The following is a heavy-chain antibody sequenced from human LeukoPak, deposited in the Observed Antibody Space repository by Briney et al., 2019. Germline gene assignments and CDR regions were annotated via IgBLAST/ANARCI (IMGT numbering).Heavy chain of an antibody. J-gene: IGHJ4*02. D-gene: IGHD6-13*01. CDR1: GGSFSGYY. V-gene: IGHV4-34*01. CDR2: INHSGST. Sequence: SETLSLTCAVYGGSFSGYYWSWIRQPPGKGLEWIGEINHSGSTNYNPSLKSRVTISVDKSKNQFSLKLSSVTAADTAVYYCAREVAAAGTYDYWGQGTLVTVSS. CDR3: AREVAAAGTYDY.